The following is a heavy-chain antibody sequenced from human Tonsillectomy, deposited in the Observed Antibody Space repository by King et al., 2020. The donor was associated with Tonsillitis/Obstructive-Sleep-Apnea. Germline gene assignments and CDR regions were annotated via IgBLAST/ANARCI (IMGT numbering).Heavy chain of an antibody. Sequence: VTLQESGPALVKPTQTLTLTCTFSGFSLSTSAMCVSWIRQPPGKALEWLALIDWDGDKYYSTSLKTRLTISKDTSKNQVVLTMTNMDPVDTATYYCARIRRGKDYFDYWGQGTLVTVSS. CDR2: IDWDGDK. V-gene: IGHV2-70*01. J-gene: IGHJ4*02. CDR1: GFSLSTSAMC. CDR3: ARIRRGKDYFDY.